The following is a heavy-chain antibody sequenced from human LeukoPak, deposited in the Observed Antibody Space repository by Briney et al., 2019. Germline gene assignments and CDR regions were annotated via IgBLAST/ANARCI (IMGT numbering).Heavy chain of an antibody. J-gene: IGHJ1*01. Sequence: GGSLRLSCAASGFTFSSYGMHWVRQAPGKGLEWVAVIWYDGSNKYYVDSVKGRFTISRDNSKNTLYLQMNSLRAEDTAVYYCTSWGDTAAEYFQRWGQGTLVTVSS. CDR1: GFTFSSYG. CDR2: IWYDGSNK. CDR3: TSWGDTAAEYFQR. V-gene: IGHV3-33*01. D-gene: IGHD2-21*02.